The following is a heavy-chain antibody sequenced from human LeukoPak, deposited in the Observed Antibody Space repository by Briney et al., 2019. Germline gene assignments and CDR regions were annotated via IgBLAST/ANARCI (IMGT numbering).Heavy chain of an antibody. J-gene: IGHJ5*02. D-gene: IGHD3-10*01. V-gene: IGHV4-59*08. CDR2: ICYSGST. Sequence: PSETLSLTCTVSGGSISSYYWSWIRQPPGKGLEWIGYICYSGSTNYNPSLKSRVTISVDTSKNQFSLKLSSVTAADTAVYYCARAIRGDFDPWGQGTLVTVSS. CDR1: GGSISSYY. CDR3: ARAIRGDFDP.